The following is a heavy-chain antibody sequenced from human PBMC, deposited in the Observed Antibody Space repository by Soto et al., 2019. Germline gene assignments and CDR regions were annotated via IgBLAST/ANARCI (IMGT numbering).Heavy chain of an antibody. Sequence: SETLSLTCTVSGGSVSDGSYYWSWIRQPPGKGLEWNGYIYYSGSTNYNPSLKSRVTISVDTSKNQFSLKLSSVTAADTAVYYCARDWNSGYATKFDPWGQGTLVTVSS. CDR2: IYYSGST. D-gene: IGHD5-12*01. CDR3: ARDWNSGYATKFDP. J-gene: IGHJ5*02. V-gene: IGHV4-61*01. CDR1: GGSVSDGSYY.